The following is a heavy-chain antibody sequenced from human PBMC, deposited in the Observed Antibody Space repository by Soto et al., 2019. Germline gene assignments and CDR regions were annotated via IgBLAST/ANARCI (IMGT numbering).Heavy chain of an antibody. D-gene: IGHD3-10*01. CDR3: ARGTMVRGVKGFDY. J-gene: IGHJ4*02. CDR2: IYYSGST. CDR1: GGSIGSYY. Sequence: SETLSLTCTVSGGSIGSYYWSWIRQPPGKGLEWIGYIYYSGSTNYNPSLKSRVTISVDTSKNQFSLKLSSVTAADTAVYYCARGTMVRGVKGFDYWGQGTLVTVSS. V-gene: IGHV4-59*01.